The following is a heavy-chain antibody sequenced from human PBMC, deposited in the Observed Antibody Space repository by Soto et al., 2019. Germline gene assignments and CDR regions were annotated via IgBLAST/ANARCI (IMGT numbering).Heavy chain of an antibody. J-gene: IGHJ3*02. CDR2: ISYAGSNK. CDR3: AKEMVVAARVTSDAFDI. D-gene: IGHD2-15*01. CDR1: GFTFSSYG. Sequence: QVQLVESGGRVVQPGRSLRLSCAASGFTFSSYGMHWVRQAPGKGLEWVALISYAGSNKYYADSVKGRFTISRDNSQNTLSLQMNSLRAEDTAVYYCAKEMVVAARVTSDAFDIWGQGTMVTVSS. V-gene: IGHV3-30*18.